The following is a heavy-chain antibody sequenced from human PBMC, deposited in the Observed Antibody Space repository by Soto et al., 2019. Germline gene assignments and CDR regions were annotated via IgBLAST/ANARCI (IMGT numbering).Heavy chain of an antibody. CDR2: INAGNGNT. J-gene: IGHJ4*02. Sequence: ASVKVSRKASGYTFTSYAMHCVRQPPRQRLEWMGWINAGNGNTKYSQKFQGRVTITRDTSASTAYMELSSLRSEDTAVYYCARGYSSYRYFRHYFAYWGQGTLVTVSS. CDR1: GYTFTSYA. V-gene: IGHV1-3*01. CDR3: ARGYSSYRYFRHYFAY. D-gene: IGHD6-19*01.